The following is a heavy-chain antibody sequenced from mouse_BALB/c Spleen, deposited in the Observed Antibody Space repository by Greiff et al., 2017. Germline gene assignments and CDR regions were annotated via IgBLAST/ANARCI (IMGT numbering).Heavy chain of an antibody. CDR3: ARGYRYDGFAY. CDR2: ISSGGST. CDR1: GFTFSSYA. Sequence: DVQLVESGGGLVKPGGSLKLSCAASGFTFSSYAMSWVRQTPEKRLEWVASISSGGSTYYPDSVKGRFTISRDNARNILYLQMSSLRSEDTAMYYCARGYRYDGFAYWGQGTLVTVSA. D-gene: IGHD2-14*01. V-gene: IGHV5-6-5*01. J-gene: IGHJ3*01.